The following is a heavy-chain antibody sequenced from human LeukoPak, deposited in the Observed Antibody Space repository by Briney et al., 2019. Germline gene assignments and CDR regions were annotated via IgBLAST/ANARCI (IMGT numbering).Heavy chain of an antibody. CDR2: ISYDGSNK. J-gene: IGHJ4*02. D-gene: IGHD3-22*01. Sequence: PGGSLRPSCAASGFTFSSYGMHWVRRAPGKGLEWVAVISYDGSNKYYADSVKGRFTISRDNSKNTLYLQMNSLRAEDTAVYYCAKDAYYYDSSGHPEGYWGQGTLVTVSS. V-gene: IGHV3-30*18. CDR3: AKDAYYYDSSGHPEGY. CDR1: GFTFSSYG.